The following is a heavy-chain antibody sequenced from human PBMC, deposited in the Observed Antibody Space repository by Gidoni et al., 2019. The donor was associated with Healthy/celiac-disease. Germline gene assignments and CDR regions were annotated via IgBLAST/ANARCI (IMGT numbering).Heavy chain of an antibody. CDR1: GFTFSSYD. CDR2: IGTAGDT. D-gene: IGHD6-19*01. J-gene: IGHJ4*02. Sequence: EVQLVESGGGLVQPGGSLRLSCAASGFTFSSYDMHWVRQATGQGLEWVSAIGTAGDTYYPGSVKGRFTISRENAKNSLYLQMNSLRAGDTAVYYCARGRVGAVAGTWGEFDYWGQGTLVTVSS. CDR3: ARGRVGAVAGTWGEFDY. V-gene: IGHV3-13*04.